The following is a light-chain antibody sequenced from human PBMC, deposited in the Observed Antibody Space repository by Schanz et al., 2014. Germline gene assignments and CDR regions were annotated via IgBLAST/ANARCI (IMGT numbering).Light chain of an antibody. J-gene: IGKJ4*01. CDR3: QQYYSPPHT. V-gene: IGKV4-1*01. CDR1: QSVLYSSNNKNY. CDR2: WAS. Sequence: DIVMTQSPDSMAVSLGERATINCKSSQSVLYSSNNKNYLAWYQQKPGQPPKLLIYWASTRESGVPDRFSGRGSGTDFTLTISSLQPADVAVYYCQQYYSPPHTFRGGPKVEIK.